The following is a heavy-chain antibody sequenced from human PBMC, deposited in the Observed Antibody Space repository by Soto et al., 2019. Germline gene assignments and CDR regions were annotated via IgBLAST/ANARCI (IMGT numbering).Heavy chain of an antibody. CDR3: ARAYSGRLPRRADYYYDMDV. CDR2: LGAADDP. V-gene: IGHV3-13*05. D-gene: IGHD2-15*01. Sequence: VGSLRLSCAASAFTLSAYDMHWVRQPNGKGLEWVSALGAADDPYYLGSVKGRFTISRENAKNSLYLQMNNLRAGDTAVYYCARAYSGRLPRRADYYYDMDVWGQGTTVTVS. J-gene: IGHJ6*02. CDR1: AFTLSAYD.